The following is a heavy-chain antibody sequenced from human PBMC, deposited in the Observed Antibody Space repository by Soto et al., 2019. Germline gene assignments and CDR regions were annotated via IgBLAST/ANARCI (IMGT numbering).Heavy chain of an antibody. Sequence: VHLQESGPGLVKPSQTLSLSCTVSGGSISSGGYYWSWIRQHPGRVLEWIGYIYYSGSIYYNPSLKSRVTISVDTSKNQFSLDLSSVTAADTAVYYCARVGYCSGGSCYGYYYYYGMDVWGQGTTVTVSS. V-gene: IGHV4-31*03. D-gene: IGHD2-15*01. CDR3: ARVGYCSGGSCYGYYYYYGMDV. J-gene: IGHJ6*02. CDR2: IYYSGSI. CDR1: GGSISSGGYY.